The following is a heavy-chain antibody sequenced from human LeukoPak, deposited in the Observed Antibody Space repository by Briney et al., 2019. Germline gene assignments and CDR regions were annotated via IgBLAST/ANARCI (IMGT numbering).Heavy chain of an antibody. J-gene: IGHJ3*01. CDR1: GFVFINYN. V-gene: IGHV3-48*01. D-gene: IGHD7-27*01. CDR2: IGSAISSI. Sequence: PGGSLRLSCAASGFVFINYNMSWVRHPPGKGLEWVSYIGSAISSIPYAHSVKGRFTISRDNAKSSLYLQMNSLRAEDTALYYCARESPWGFHAFDVWGQGTVVPVSS. CDR3: ARESPWGFHAFDV.